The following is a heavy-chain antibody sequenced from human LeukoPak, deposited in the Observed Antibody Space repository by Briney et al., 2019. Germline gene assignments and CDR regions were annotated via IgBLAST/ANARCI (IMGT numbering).Heavy chain of an antibody. V-gene: IGHV1-69*04. D-gene: IGHD3-22*01. CDR3: AREARTLYYYDSSGYYSRWFDP. Sequence: ASVKVSCKASGGTFSSYAISWVRQAPGQGLEWMGRIIPILGIANYAQKFQGRVTITADKSTSTAYMELSSLRSEDTAVYYCAREARTLYYYDSSGYYSRWFDPWGQGTLVTVSS. J-gene: IGHJ5*02. CDR2: IIPILGIA. CDR1: GGTFSSYA.